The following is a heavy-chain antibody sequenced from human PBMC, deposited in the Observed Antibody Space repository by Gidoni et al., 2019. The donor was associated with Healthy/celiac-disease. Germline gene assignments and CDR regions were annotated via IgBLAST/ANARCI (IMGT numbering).Heavy chain of an antibody. CDR2: ISISSGSTI. CDR1: GYTFSSYR. CDR3: ARGVIVGATPDYYGMDV. D-gene: IGHD1-26*01. J-gene: IGHJ6*02. V-gene: IGHV3-48*01. Sequence: EVQLVESGGGLRTPGGSLRVSCAARGYTFSSYRRNWVRQAPGNGLEWVSDISISSGSTIYYADSVKGRFTISRDNAKNSLYLQMNSLRAEDTAVYYCARGVIVGATPDYYGMDVWGQGTTVTVSS.